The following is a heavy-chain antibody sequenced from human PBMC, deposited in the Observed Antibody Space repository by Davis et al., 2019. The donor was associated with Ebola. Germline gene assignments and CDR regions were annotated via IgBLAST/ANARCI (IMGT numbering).Heavy chain of an antibody. V-gene: IGHV4-59*01. Sequence: GSLRLSCTVSGGSISSYYWSWIRQPPGKGLEWIGYIYYSGSTNYNPSLKSRVTISVDTSKNQFSLKLSSVTAADTAVYYCASGGDYDHWGQGTLVTVSS. D-gene: IGHD4-17*01. J-gene: IGHJ4*02. CDR2: IYYSGST. CDR3: ASGGDYDH. CDR1: GGSISSYY.